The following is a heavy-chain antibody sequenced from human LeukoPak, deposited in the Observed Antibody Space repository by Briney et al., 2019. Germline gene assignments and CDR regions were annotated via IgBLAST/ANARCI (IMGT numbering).Heavy chain of an antibody. CDR3: APEASYYGGGVDY. CDR1: GFTFSSYW. D-gene: IGHD1-26*01. Sequence: GGSLRLSCAASGFTFSSYWMSWVRQAPGKGLELVANIKQDGSEKYYVDSVKGRFTISRDNAKNSLYLQMNSLRAEDTAVYYCAPEASYYGGGVDYWGQGTLVTVSS. J-gene: IGHJ4*02. V-gene: IGHV3-7*01. CDR2: IKQDGSEK.